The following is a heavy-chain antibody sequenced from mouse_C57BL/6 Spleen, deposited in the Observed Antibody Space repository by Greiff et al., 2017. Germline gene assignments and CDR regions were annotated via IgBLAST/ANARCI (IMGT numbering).Heavy chain of an antibody. CDR3: ARDRGDLYAMDY. Sequence: EVMLVESEGGLVQPGSSMKLSCTASGFTFSDYYMAWVRQVPEKGLEWVANINYDGSSTYYLDSLKSRFIMSRDNAKNILYLQMSSLKSEDTATYYCARDRGDLYAMDYWGQGTSVTVSS. CDR2: INYDGSST. V-gene: IGHV5-16*01. J-gene: IGHJ4*01. CDR1: GFTFSDYY.